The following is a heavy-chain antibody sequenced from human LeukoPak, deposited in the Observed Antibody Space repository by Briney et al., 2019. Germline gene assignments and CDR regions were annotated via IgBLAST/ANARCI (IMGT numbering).Heavy chain of an antibody. CDR2: ISSSGSNT. V-gene: IGHV3-23*01. D-gene: IGHD3-3*01. CDR3: AKVGFSEMEWLLYSDH. J-gene: IGHJ4*02. CDR1: GFTFSSYA. Sequence: PGGSLRLSCAASGFTFSSYAMSWARQAPGKGLEWVSSISSSGSNTHYADSVKGRFTISRDNSKNTLYLQMNSLRAEDTAVYYCAKVGFSEMEWLLYSDHWGQGTLVTVSS.